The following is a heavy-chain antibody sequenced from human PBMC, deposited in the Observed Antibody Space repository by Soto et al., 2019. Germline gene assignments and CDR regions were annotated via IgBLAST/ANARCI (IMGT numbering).Heavy chain of an antibody. CDR2: IPSRGRP. D-gene: IGHD5-12*01. CDR1: GSSIAGGSDC. CDR3: VRDQYSGYDFAL. J-gene: IGHJ5*02. Sequence: TSETMSLTCSVSGSSIAGGSDCLRWVRQPPGKGLEWIGYIPSRGRPFYNPSLTSRGTISADSSKNQLSLQLTSVTAADTAVYYCVRDQYSGYDFALWGQGNLVTSPQ. V-gene: IGHV4-30-4*01.